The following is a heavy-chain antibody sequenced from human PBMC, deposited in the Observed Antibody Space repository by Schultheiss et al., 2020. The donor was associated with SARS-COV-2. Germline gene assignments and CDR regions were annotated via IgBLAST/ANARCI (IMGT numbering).Heavy chain of an antibody. J-gene: IGHJ2*01. CDR3: ARGLSGYDYGGNSAWYFDL. D-gene: IGHD4-23*01. CDR1: GGSFSGYY. Sequence: SQTLSLTCAVYGGSFSGYYWSWIRQPPGKGLEWIGYIYYSGSTNYNPSLKSRVTISVDTSKNQFSLKLSSVTAADTAVYYCARGLSGYDYGGNSAWYFDLWGRGTLVTVSS. V-gene: IGHV4-59*12. CDR2: IYYSGST.